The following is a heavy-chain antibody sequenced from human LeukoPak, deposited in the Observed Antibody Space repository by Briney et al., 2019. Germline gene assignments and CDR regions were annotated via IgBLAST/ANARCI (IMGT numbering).Heavy chain of an antibody. J-gene: IGHJ3*01. D-gene: IGHD1-26*01. CDR1: GCSITSYY. V-gene: IGHV4-59*01. Sequence: ASQTLSLTGTLPGCSITSYYLTWIRQPPANLLDLLGSIPGDGSTKYNPSLKSRVTMSVDTSKNQFSLKLSSATAADSAVYYCARDKDSGTNHAKIRYDVWGQGTMVTVS. CDR2: IPGDGST. CDR3: ARDKDSGTNHAKIRYDV.